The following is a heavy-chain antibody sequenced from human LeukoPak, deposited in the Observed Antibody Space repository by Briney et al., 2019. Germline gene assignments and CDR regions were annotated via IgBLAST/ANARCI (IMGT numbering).Heavy chain of an antibody. J-gene: IGHJ4*02. CDR3: AKDRWELLNFFDY. V-gene: IGHV3-33*06. CDR2: LWFDGNNK. D-gene: IGHD1-26*01. CDR1: GFTFSSYG. Sequence: GGSLRLSCAASGFTFSSYGMHWVRQAPGKGLEWVAVLWFDGNNKYYADSVKGRFTISRDNSKNTLYLQMNSLRAEDTAVYYCAKDRWELLNFFDYWGQGTLVTVSS.